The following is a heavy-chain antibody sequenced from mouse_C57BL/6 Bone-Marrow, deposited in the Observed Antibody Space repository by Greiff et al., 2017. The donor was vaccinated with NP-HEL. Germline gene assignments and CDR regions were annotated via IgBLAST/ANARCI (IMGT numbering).Heavy chain of an antibody. V-gene: IGHV1-26*01. Sequence: VQLQQSGPELVKPGASVKISCKASGYTFTDYYMNWVKQSHGKSLEWIGDLNPNNGGTSYNQKFKGKATLTVDKSSSTAYMELRSLTSEDSAVYYGARDGYYSSWYFDVWGTGTTVTVSS. J-gene: IGHJ1*03. D-gene: IGHD2-3*01. CDR2: LNPNNGGT. CDR3: ARDGYYSSWYFDV. CDR1: GYTFTDYY.